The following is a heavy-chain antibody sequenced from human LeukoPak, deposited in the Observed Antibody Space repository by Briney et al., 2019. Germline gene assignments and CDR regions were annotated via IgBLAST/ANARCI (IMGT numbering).Heavy chain of an antibody. V-gene: IGHV3-48*01. CDR3: ARDPYSSSSFDY. D-gene: IGHD6-6*01. CDR1: GFTFSSYS. Sequence: GGSLRLSCAASGFTFSSYSMNGVRQAPGKGLEWVSYISRSSSTIYYADSVKGRFTISRDNAKNSVYLQMNSLRAEDTAVYYCARDPYSSSSFDYWGQGTLVTVSS. CDR2: ISRSSSTI. J-gene: IGHJ4*02.